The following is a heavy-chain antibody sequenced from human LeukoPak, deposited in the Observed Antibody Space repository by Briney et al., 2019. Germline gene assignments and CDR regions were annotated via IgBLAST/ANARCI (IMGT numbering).Heavy chain of an antibody. D-gene: IGHD3-9*01. CDR2: NLPANSDT. Sequence: GESLKISCKGSGYSFSNYWIGWVRQMPGKGLEWVGINLPANSDTGYSPSFQGQVTMSADRSISTAYLQWSSLKAADTAMYYCARQYYDILTDPNYFDSWGQGTLVTVSS. CDR3: ARQYYDILTDPNYFDS. J-gene: IGHJ4*02. V-gene: IGHV5-51*01. CDR1: GYSFSNYW.